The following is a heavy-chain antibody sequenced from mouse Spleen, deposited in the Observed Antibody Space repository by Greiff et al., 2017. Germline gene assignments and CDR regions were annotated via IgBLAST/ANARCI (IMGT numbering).Heavy chain of an antibody. CDR3: ARDYYGSSYVFWYFDV. CDR1: GFNIKNTY. CDR2: IDPANGNT. J-gene: IGHJ1*01. V-gene: IGHV14-3*01. D-gene: IGHD1-1*01. Sequence: VQLQQSVAELVRPGASVKLSCTASGFNIKNTYMHWVKQRPEQGLEWIGRIDPANGNTKYAPKFQGKATITADTSSNTAYLQLSSLTSEDTAIYYCARDYYGSSYVFWYFDVWGAGTTVTVSS.